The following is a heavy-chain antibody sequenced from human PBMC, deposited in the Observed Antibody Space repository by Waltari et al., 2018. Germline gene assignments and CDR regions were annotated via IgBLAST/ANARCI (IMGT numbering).Heavy chain of an antibody. Sequence: QVQLVESGGGVVQPARSLVLSCAASAFTFSSYGLHWVRQAPGKWLEGVAVYWYDGSNKYYADSVKGRFTISRDNSKNTLYLQMNSLRAEDTAVYYCASGYCGGDCYSGYWGQGTLVTVSS. CDR2: YWYDGSNK. D-gene: IGHD2-21*02. V-gene: IGHV3-33*01. CDR1: AFTFSSYG. CDR3: ASGYCGGDCYSGY. J-gene: IGHJ4*02.